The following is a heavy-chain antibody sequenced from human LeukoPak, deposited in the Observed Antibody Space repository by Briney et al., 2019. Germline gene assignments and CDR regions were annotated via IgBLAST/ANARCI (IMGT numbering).Heavy chain of an antibody. CDR2: ISSSSSYK. D-gene: IGHD1-1*01. CDR1: GFTFSSYS. V-gene: IGHV3-21*01. CDR3: ARVLEASTFDP. J-gene: IGHJ5*02. Sequence: PGGSLRLSCAASGFTFSSYSMNWVRQAPGKGLEWVSCISSSSSYKYHADSMKGRFTISRDNAKKSVYLQMNSLRAEDTAVYYCARVLEASTFDPWGQGTLVTVSS.